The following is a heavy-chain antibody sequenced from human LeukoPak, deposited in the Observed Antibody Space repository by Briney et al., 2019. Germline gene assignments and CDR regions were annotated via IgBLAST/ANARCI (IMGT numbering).Heavy chain of an antibody. Sequence: GRSLRLSCAASGFTFSSYGMHWVRQAPGKGLEWVAVIWYDGSNKYYADSVKGRFTISRDNSKNTLYLQMNSLRAEDTAVYYCAKDRKPYYYDSSGPPLGHWGQGTLVTVSS. J-gene: IGHJ1*01. V-gene: IGHV3-33*06. CDR3: AKDRKPYYYDSSGPPLGH. D-gene: IGHD3-22*01. CDR2: IWYDGSNK. CDR1: GFTFSSYG.